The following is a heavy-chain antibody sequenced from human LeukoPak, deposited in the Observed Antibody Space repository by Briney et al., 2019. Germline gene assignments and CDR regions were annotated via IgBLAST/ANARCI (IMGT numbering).Heavy chain of an antibody. J-gene: IGHJ4*02. Sequence: GGSLRLSCAASGFTFSSYTMSWVRRAPGKGLEWVSGISWNSGSIGYADSVKGRFTISRDNAKNSLYLQMNSLRAEDTALYYCAKDSYGSGSPHFDYWGQGTLVTVSS. CDR3: AKDSYGSGSPHFDY. D-gene: IGHD3-10*01. CDR1: GFTFSSYT. V-gene: IGHV3-9*01. CDR2: ISWNSGSI.